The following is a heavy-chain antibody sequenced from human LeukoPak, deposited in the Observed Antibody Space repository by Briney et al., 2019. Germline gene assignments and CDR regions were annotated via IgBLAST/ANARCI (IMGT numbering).Heavy chain of an antibody. CDR1: GGSISSSSYY. CDR3: ARRVVRGYYFDY. Sequence: KTSETLSLTCTVSGGSISSSSYYWNWIRQPPGKGLERIGYIYYSGSTNYSPSLKSRVTISVDTSKNQFSLKLSSVTAADTAVYYCARRVVRGYYFDYWGQGTLVTVSS. CDR2: IYYSGST. D-gene: IGHD3-10*01. J-gene: IGHJ4*02. V-gene: IGHV4-61*05.